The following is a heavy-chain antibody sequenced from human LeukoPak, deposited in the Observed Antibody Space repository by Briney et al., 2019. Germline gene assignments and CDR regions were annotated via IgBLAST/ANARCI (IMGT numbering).Heavy chain of an antibody. V-gene: IGHV3-30*18. J-gene: IGHJ6*01. CDR1: GFTFSSYG. D-gene: IGHD1-26*01. Sequence: PGGSLRLSCAASGFTFSSYGMHWIRQAPGKGLEWVAFLSHDGDNTYYGDSVKGRFTVSRDNSKNTVYLQMNSLRPEDTAVYYCAKDRIQSELLVLDYYYGLDVWGQGTTVTVSS. CDR3: AKDRIQSELLVLDYYYGLDV. CDR2: LSHDGDNT.